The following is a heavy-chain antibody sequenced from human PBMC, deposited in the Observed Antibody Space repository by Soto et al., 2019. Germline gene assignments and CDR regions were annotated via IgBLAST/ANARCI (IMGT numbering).Heavy chain of an antibody. CDR2: IYKSTTT. D-gene: IGHD2-15*01. CDR1: GDSISTVDYF. Sequence: TRSLTCSVNGDSISTVDYFWACIRQTAGQALEYIGYIYKSTTTYYNPSFESRVAISLDTSKSQFSLTVTSVTAADTAVYFCARGRYCLTGICFPNWFDSWGQGTLVTVSS. CDR3: ARGRYCLTGICFPNWFDS. V-gene: IGHV4-30-4*01. J-gene: IGHJ5*01.